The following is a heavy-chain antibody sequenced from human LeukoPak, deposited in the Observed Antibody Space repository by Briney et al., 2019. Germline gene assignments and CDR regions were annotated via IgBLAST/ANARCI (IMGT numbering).Heavy chain of an antibody. J-gene: IGHJ4*02. CDR2: VSYSGST. V-gene: IGHV4-59*12. CDR3: ARASSSSWDFDY. D-gene: IGHD6-13*01. CDR1: GGSISGSY. Sequence: SETLSLTCSVSGGSISGSYWNWIRQPPGKGLEWIGYVSYSGSTNYNPSLKSRVTISVDTSKNQFSLKLSSVTAADTAVYYCARASSSSWDFDYWGQGTLVTVSS.